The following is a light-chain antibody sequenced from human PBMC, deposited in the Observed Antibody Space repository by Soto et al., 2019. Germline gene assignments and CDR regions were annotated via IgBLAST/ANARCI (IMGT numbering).Light chain of an antibody. CDR1: SSDVGGYNS. CDR2: DVS. Sequence: QSVLTQPASVSGSPGQSITISCTGTSSDVGGYNSVSWYQQHPGKAPKLLIYDVSNRPSGVSNRFSGSKSGNTASLTISGLQAEDEADYYCSSYTSSSPVVFGGGTQLTVL. J-gene: IGLJ2*01. CDR3: SSYTSSSPVV. V-gene: IGLV2-14*01.